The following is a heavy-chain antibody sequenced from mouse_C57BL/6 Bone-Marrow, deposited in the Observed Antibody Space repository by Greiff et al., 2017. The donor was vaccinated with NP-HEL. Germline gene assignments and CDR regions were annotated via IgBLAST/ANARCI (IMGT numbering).Heavy chain of an antibody. CDR1: GYTFTSYW. J-gene: IGHJ1*03. CDR3: ASPILLRPYWYFDV. D-gene: IGHD1-1*01. CDR2: IDPYSGGT. Sequence: QVQLQQPGAELVKPGASVKLSCKASGYTFTSYWMHWVKQRPGRGLEWIGRIDPYSGGTKYNEKFKSKATLTVDKPSSTAYMQLSSLTSEDSAVYDGASPILLRPYWYFDVWGTGTTVTVSS. V-gene: IGHV1-72*01.